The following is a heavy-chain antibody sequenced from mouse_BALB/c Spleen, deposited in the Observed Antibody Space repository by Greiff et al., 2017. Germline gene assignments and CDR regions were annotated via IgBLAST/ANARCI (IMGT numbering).Heavy chain of an antibody. CDR2: ISSGSSTI. CDR3: ARSYGNYPRYAMDY. Sequence: EVMLVESGGGLVQPGGSRKLSCAASGFTFSSFGMHWVRQAPEKGLEWVAYISSGSSTIYYADTVKGRFTISRDNPKNTLFLQMTSLRSEDTAMYYCARSYGNYPRYAMDYWGQGTSVTVSS. V-gene: IGHV5-17*02. J-gene: IGHJ4*01. CDR1: GFTFSSFG. D-gene: IGHD2-1*01.